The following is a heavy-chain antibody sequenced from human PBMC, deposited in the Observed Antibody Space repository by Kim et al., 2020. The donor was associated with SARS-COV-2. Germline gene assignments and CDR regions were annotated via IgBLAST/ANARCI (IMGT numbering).Heavy chain of an antibody. CDR2: EK. D-gene: IGHD3-22*01. Sequence: EKYYVDSVKGRFTISRDNAKNSLYLQMNSLRAEDTAVYYCAREYYDGGGYWGQGTLVTVSA. CDR3: AREYYDGGGY. V-gene: IGHV3-7*01. J-gene: IGHJ4*02.